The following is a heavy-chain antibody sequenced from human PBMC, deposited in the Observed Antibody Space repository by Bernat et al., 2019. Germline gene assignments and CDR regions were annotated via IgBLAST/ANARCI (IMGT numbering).Heavy chain of an antibody. CDR2: MNPDGSAT. J-gene: IGHJ2*01. V-gene: IGHV3-7*02. CDR3: ARLQWFFDL. Sequence: EVQLVESGGGLVQPGGSLRLSCAATGFSVSQYWMSWVRQAPGKGLEWVASMNPDGSATYYVDSVRGRFTISRDAAKNSLYLRMNSLRVEDTAVYYCARLQWFFDLWGRGTLVTVSS. CDR1: GFSVSQYW.